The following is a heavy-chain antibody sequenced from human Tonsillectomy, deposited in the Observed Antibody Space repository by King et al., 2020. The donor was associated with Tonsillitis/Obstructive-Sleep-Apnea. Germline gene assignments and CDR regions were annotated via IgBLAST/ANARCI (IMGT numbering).Heavy chain of an antibody. CDR1: GYTFTSYA. D-gene: IGHD6-13*01. Sequence: QLVQSGSELKKPGASVKVSCKASGYTFTSYAMNWLRQAPGQGLEWMGWINTNTGNPTYAQGFTGRFVFSLDTSVSTAYLQISSLKAEDTDVYYCAINRQQLVQFVAQPSYYMYVWGKGPTVTVSS. CDR2: INTNTGNP. V-gene: IGHV7-4-1*02. CDR3: AINRQQLVQFVAQPSYYMYV. J-gene: IGHJ6*03.